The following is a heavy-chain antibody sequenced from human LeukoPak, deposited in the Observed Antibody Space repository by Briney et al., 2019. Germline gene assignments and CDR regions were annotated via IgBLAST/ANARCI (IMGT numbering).Heavy chain of an antibody. CDR1: GGTFSSYA. CDR3: ARGPDIVVVPAAIFLGVPYYYYMDV. D-gene: IGHD2-2*02. V-gene: IGHV1-69*05. J-gene: IGHJ6*03. Sequence: ASVKVSCKASGGTFSSYAISWVRQAPGQGLEWMGGIIPIFGTANYAQKFQGRVTITTDESTSTAYMELSSLRSEDTAVYYCARGPDIVVVPAAIFLGVPYYYYMDVWGKGTTVTVSS. CDR2: IIPIFGTA.